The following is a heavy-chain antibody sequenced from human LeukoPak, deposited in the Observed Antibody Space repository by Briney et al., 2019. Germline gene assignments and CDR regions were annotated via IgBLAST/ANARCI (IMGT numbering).Heavy chain of an antibody. CDR2: ISYDGSNK. CDR1: GFTFSSYA. D-gene: IGHD6-13*01. CDR3: ARAPYSSSWDTNHYFDY. J-gene: IGHJ4*02. Sequence: PGRSLRLSCAASGFTFSSYAMHWVRQAPGKGLEWVAIISYDGSNKYYADSVKGRFTISRGNSKNTLYLQMNSLRAEDTAVFYCARAPYSSSWDTNHYFDYWGQGTLVTVSS. V-gene: IGHV3-30*04.